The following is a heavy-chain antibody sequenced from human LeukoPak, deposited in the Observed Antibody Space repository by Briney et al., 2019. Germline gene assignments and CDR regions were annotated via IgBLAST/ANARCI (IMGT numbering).Heavy chain of an antibody. CDR3: ARARGGRGYSYGLFDY. V-gene: IGHV4-34*01. CDR2: INHSGST. D-gene: IGHD5-18*01. CDR1: GGSFSGYY. J-gene: IGHJ4*02. Sequence: PSETLSLTCAVYGGSFSGYYWSWIRQPPGKGLEWIGEINHSGSTNYNPSLKSRVTISVDTSKSQFSLKLSSVTAADTAVYYCARARGGRGYSYGLFDYWGQGTLVTVSS.